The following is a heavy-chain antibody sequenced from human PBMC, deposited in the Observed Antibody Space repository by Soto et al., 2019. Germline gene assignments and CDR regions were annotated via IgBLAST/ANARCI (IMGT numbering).Heavy chain of an antibody. D-gene: IGHD3-22*01. V-gene: IGHV1-18*01. Sequence: ASVKGSCKASCYTFTSYGISWVRQAPVQGLEWMGLISAYNGNTNYAQKLQGRVTMTTDTSTSTAYMELRSLRSDDTAVYYCARDLPKTSHYYDSSGPFDYWGQGTLVTVSS. CDR2: ISAYNGNT. J-gene: IGHJ4*02. CDR3: ARDLPKTSHYYDSSGPFDY. CDR1: CYTFTSYG.